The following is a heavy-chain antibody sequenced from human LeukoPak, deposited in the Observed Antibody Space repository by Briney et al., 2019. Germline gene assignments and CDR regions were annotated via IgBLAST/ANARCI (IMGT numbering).Heavy chain of an antibody. J-gene: IGHJ5*02. CDR2: MNPNSGNT. Sequence: GASVKVSCKASGYTFTSYDINWVRQATGQGLEWMGWMNPNSGNTGYAQKFQGRVTMTRNTSISTAYMELSSLRAEDTAFYYCAKAESESTELDPWGQGTLVIVSS. V-gene: IGHV1-8*01. CDR3: AKAESESTELDP. CDR1: GYTFTSYD. D-gene: IGHD5/OR15-5a*01.